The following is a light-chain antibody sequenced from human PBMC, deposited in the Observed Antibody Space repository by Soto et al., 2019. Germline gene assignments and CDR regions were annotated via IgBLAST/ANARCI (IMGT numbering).Light chain of an antibody. CDR1: QSISTW. CDR3: QQYKSYSRT. V-gene: IGKV1-5*03. CDR2: KAS. J-gene: IGKJ1*01. Sequence: DIQMTQSPSTLSASVGDRFTITCRASQSISTWLAWYQQKPGKAPKVLIYKASSLESGVPSRFSGSGSGTEFTLTISSLQPDDFATYYCQQYKSYSRTFGQGTKVEIK.